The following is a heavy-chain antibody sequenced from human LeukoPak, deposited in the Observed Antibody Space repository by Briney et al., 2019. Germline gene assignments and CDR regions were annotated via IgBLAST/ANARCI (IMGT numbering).Heavy chain of an antibody. J-gene: IGHJ4*02. CDR2: IYTSGDT. V-gene: IGHV4-61*02. Sequence: SQTLSLTCTVSGDSISSGDYYWSRIRQPAGKGLEWIGRIYTSGDTNYNPSLRSRVTISLDTSKNQFSLKLSSVTAADTAVYYCARSMVRGIITGVFDCWGQGTLVTVSS. CDR3: ARSMVRGIITGVFDC. D-gene: IGHD3-10*01. CDR1: GDSISSGDYY.